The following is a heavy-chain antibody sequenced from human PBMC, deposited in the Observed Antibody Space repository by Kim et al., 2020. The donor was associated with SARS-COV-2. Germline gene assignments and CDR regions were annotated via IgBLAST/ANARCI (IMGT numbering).Heavy chain of an antibody. Sequence: SETLSLTCAVYGGSFSGYYWSWIRQPPGKGLEWIGEINHSGSTNYNPSLKSRVTISVDTSKNQFSLKLSSVTAADTAVYYCARRVPDTAMVIVYYYYYGMDVWGQGTTVTVSS. J-gene: IGHJ6*02. V-gene: IGHV4-34*01. CDR1: GGSFSGYY. CDR2: INHSGST. D-gene: IGHD5-18*01. CDR3: ARRVPDTAMVIVYYYYYGMDV.